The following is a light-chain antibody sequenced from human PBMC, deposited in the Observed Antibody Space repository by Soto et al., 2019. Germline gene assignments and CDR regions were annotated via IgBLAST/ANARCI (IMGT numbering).Light chain of an antibody. CDR2: GAS. J-gene: IGKJ4*01. CDR1: QSVRADF. CDR3: QYYGTSLT. Sequence: EIVLTQSPDTLSLSPGERATLSCRASQSVRADFLTWYQQRLGQAPRLLIYGASNRATGIPDRFSGSGSGTDFTLTISGLEPEDFAVYYCQYYGTSLTCGGGAKVEIK. V-gene: IGKV3-20*01.